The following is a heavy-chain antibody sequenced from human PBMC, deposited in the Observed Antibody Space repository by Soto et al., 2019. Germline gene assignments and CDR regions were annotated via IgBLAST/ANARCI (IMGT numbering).Heavy chain of an antibody. CDR3: AKSLVTPSDAFDL. CDR2: ISDPGTST. D-gene: IGHD2-21*02. J-gene: IGHJ3*01. V-gene: IGHV3-23*01. Sequence: LRLSCAASGXTFGNYAMNWVRQAPGKGLEWISSISDPGTSTYYANSVKGRFSMSRDNSKNTLFLQMNRLRADDTAVYFCAKSLVTPSDAFDLWGRGTLVTVSS. CDR1: GXTFGNYA.